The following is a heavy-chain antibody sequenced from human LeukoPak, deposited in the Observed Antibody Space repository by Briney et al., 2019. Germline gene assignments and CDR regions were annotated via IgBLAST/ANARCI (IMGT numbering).Heavy chain of an antibody. CDR3: ARTMYITGSSDFDY. Sequence: GRSLGLSCGASGFTFNIYAMHWVRQAPGKGLEWVAVISYDGSKTYYADSVKGRFTISRDNSKNTLYLQMNSLRAEDTALYYCARTMYITGSSDFDYWGQGTLVTVSS. V-gene: IGHV3-30-3*01. CDR1: GFTFNIYA. CDR2: ISYDGSKT. D-gene: IGHD1-26*01. J-gene: IGHJ4*02.